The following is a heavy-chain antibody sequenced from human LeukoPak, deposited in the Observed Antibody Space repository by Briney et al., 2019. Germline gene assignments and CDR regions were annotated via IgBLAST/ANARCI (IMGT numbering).Heavy chain of an antibody. CDR2: IYPNSGGT. CDR3: ARGRLAARRALFQYYFDY. J-gene: IGHJ4*02. Sequence: ASVKVSCKASGYTFTGYYMHWVRQAPGQGLEWMGWIYPNSGGTNYAQKFQGRVTMTRDTSISTAYMELSRLRSDDTAVYYCARGRLAARRALFQYYFDYWGQGTLVTVSS. D-gene: IGHD6-6*01. CDR1: GYTFTGYY. V-gene: IGHV1-2*02.